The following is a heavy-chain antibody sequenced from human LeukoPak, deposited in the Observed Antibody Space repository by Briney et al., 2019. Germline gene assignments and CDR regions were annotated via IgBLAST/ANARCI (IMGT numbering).Heavy chain of an antibody. D-gene: IGHD2-21*02. J-gene: IGHJ5*02. Sequence: SETLSLACTVSGVSITRSDNHWGWVRQPPGKGLEWVGSMFYGGSTFHSPSLKSRVTISVVTSRNQFSLRLSSVTAADTAIYYCARHTLVTAISTYNWFDPWGQGTLVTVSS. V-gene: IGHV4-39*01. CDR1: GVSITRSDNH. CDR3: ARHTLVTAISTYNWFDP. CDR2: MFYGGST.